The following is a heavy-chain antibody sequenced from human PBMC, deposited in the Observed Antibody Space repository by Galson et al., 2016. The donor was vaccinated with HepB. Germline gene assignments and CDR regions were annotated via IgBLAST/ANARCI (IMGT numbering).Heavy chain of an antibody. CDR2: TFYRSKWYN. CDR1: GDRVSRKSAA. V-gene: IGHV6-1*01. D-gene: IGHD2-15*01. Sequence: AISGDRVSRKSAAWNWIRQSPSRGLEWLGRTFYRSKWYNDYAVSVKSRITIHPDTSKNQFSLQLNSVTPEDTALYYCARERRYCSGGSCPIPHYYYYGMDVWGQGTTVTVSS. CDR3: ARERRYCSGGSCPIPHYYYYGMDV. J-gene: IGHJ6*02.